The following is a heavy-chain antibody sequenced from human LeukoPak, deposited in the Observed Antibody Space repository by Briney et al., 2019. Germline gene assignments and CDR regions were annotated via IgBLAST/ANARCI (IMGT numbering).Heavy chain of an antibody. D-gene: IGHD1-1*01. Sequence: GGSLRLSCAASGFTFGGYAMHWVRQAPGQGLEWVSGVSWNSGNIGYADSVKGRFTISRDNAKKSLYLQMNSLRTEDTALYYCAKARRDNGFDYWGQGTLVTVSS. J-gene: IGHJ4*02. CDR3: AKARRDNGFDY. CDR2: VSWNSGNI. V-gene: IGHV3-9*01. CDR1: GFTFGGYA.